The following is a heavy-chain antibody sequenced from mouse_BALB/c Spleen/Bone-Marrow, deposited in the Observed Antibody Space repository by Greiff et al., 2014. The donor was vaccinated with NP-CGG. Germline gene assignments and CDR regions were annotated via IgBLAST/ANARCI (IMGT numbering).Heavy chain of an antibody. CDR2: IYPGDGDT. D-gene: IGHD2-14*01. CDR1: GYAFSSYW. Sequence: VQLVESGAELVRPGSSVKISCKASGYAFSSYWMNWVKQRPGQGLEWIGQIYPGDGDTNYNGKFKGKATLTADKSSSTAYMQLSSLTSEDSAVYFCAKMRAYRYDGAFDYWGQGTTLTVSS. CDR3: AKMRAYRYDGAFDY. V-gene: IGHV1-80*01. J-gene: IGHJ2*01.